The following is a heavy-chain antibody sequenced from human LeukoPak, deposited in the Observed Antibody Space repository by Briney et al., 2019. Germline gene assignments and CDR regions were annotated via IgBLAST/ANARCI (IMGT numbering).Heavy chain of an antibody. Sequence: GGSLRLSCAASGFTFSSYWMHWVRQAHGKGLVWVSRIKTDGSSIMYADFVKGRFTISRDNAKSTLYLQMNSLRADDTAVYYCARDLDFGGYSNFDYWGQGTLVTVSS. CDR2: IKTDGSSI. V-gene: IGHV3-74*03. D-gene: IGHD3-22*01. CDR3: ARDLDFGGYSNFDY. J-gene: IGHJ4*02. CDR1: GFTFSSYW.